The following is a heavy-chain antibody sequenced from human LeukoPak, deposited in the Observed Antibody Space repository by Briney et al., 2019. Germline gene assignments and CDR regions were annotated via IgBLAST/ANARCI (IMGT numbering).Heavy chain of an antibody. CDR1: GFTFSSYW. D-gene: IGHD3-16*02. Sequence: GGSLRLSCAASGFTFSSYWMHWLRQAPGKGLVWVSRINSDGSSTSYADSVKGRFTISRDNAKNTLYLQMNSLRAEDTAVYYCAREGLYGGNWFDPWGQGTLVTVSS. V-gene: IGHV3-74*01. CDR2: INSDGSST. J-gene: IGHJ5*02. CDR3: AREGLYGGNWFDP.